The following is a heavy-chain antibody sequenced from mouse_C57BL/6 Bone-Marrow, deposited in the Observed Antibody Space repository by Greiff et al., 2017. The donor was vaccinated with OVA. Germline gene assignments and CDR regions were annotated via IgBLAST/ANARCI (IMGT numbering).Heavy chain of an antibody. CDR1: GYTFTNYW. CDR2: IDPNSGGT. J-gene: IGHJ1*03. D-gene: IGHD1-1*01. Sequence: QVQLKQPGAELVKPGASVKLSCKASGYTFTNYWMHWVKQRPGRGLEWIGRIDPNSGGTKYNEKFKSKATLTVDKPSSTAYMQLSSLTSEDSAVYYCARSPYTGTRGSSWYFDVWGTGTTVTVSS. V-gene: IGHV1-72*01. CDR3: ARSPYTGTRGSSWYFDV.